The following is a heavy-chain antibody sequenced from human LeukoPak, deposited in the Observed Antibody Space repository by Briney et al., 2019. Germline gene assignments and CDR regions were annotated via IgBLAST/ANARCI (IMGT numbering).Heavy chain of an antibody. Sequence: PSETLSLTCTVSGDSISSGSYYWSWIRQPAGKGLEWIGRVYISGSTNYTPSLKSRVTISVDTSKNQFSLRLSSLTAADTAVYYCARGPPPYYYDTSGYGFDIWGQGTMVTVSS. D-gene: IGHD3-22*01. J-gene: IGHJ3*02. V-gene: IGHV4-61*02. CDR1: GDSISSGSYY. CDR2: VYISGST. CDR3: ARGPPPYYYDTSGYGFDI.